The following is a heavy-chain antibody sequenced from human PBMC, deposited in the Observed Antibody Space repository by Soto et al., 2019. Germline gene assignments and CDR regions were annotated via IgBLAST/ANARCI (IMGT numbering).Heavy chain of an antibody. J-gene: IGHJ4*02. D-gene: IGHD3-22*01. CDR1: GFTFSNYA. CDR3: ARDEFSGGYDYFDY. CDR2: ISYDGNNK. V-gene: IGHV3-30-3*01. Sequence: QVQLVESGGGVVQPGRSLRLSCAASGFTFSNYAMHWVRQAPGKGLEWVAVISYDGNNKYYADSVKGRFTISRDNSRNTLYLQMSTLRAEDTAVYYCARDEFSGGYDYFDYWGQGTLVTVSS.